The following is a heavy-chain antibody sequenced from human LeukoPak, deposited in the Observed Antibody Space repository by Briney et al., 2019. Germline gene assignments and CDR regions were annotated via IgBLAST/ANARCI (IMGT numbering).Heavy chain of an antibody. CDR3: ARDEDTAMTLGY. D-gene: IGHD5-18*01. CDR1: GGSVSSGSYY. J-gene: IGHJ4*02. CDR2: IYYSGST. V-gene: IGHV4-61*01. Sequence: SETLSLTCTVSGGSVSSGSYYWSWIRQPPGKGLEWIGYIYYSGSTNYNPSLKSRVTISVDTSKNQFSLKLSSVTAADTAVYYCARDEDTAMTLGYWGQGTLVTVSS.